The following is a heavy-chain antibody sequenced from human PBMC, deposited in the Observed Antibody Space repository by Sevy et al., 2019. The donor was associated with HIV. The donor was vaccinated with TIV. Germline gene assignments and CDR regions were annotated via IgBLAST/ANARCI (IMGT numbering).Heavy chain of an antibody. V-gene: IGHV3-30-3*01. Sequence: GGSLRLSRAASGFTFSNFAMDWVRQAPGKGLEWVAVISYDGSNKYYADSVKGRFTISRDNSKNTLYLQMNSLRAEDTAVYYCARDVSSSPGYYYYGMDVWGQGTTVTVSS. D-gene: IGHD6-6*01. CDR3: ARDVSSSPGYYYYGMDV. J-gene: IGHJ6*02. CDR2: ISYDGSNK. CDR1: GFTFSNFA.